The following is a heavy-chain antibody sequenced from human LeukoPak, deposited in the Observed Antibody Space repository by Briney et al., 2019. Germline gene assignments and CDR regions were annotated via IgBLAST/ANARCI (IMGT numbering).Heavy chain of an antibody. J-gene: IGHJ4*02. Sequence: GGSLRLSCAASGFTFSSYSMNWVRQAPGKGLEWVSSISSSSSYIYCADSVKGRFTISRDNAKNSLYLQMNSLRAEDTAVYYCARDSTGYYQLDYWGQGTLVTVSS. D-gene: IGHD3-9*01. CDR2: ISSSSSYI. CDR3: ARDSTGYYQLDY. CDR1: GFTFSSYS. V-gene: IGHV3-21*01.